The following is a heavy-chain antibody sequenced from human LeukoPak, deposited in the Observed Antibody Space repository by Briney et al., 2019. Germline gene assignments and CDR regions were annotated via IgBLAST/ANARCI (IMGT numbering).Heavy chain of an antibody. D-gene: IGHD6-19*01. V-gene: IGHV1-18*04. Sequence: ASVKVSCKASGYTFTTYGISWVRQAPGVGLDWIGRTSYNGNTNYAQKFQDRVTMTTDTSTTTAYMELRSLESDDTAVYYCARHSGSGWQALGYWGQGTLVTVSS. CDR2: TSYNGNT. CDR1: GYTFTTYG. CDR3: ARHSGSGWQALGY. J-gene: IGHJ4*02.